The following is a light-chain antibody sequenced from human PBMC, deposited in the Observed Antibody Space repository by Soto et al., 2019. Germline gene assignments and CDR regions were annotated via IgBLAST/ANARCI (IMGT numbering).Light chain of an antibody. Sequence: EIVMTQSPATLSVSPGERATLSCRASQSVNSNLAWYQQKPGQAPRLLIYDASARATGIPARFSGSGSGTEFTLTISSLQSEDFAVYYCQQYNNWPLTFGGETKVEIK. V-gene: IGKV3-15*01. CDR2: DAS. J-gene: IGKJ4*01. CDR3: QQYNNWPLT. CDR1: QSVNSN.